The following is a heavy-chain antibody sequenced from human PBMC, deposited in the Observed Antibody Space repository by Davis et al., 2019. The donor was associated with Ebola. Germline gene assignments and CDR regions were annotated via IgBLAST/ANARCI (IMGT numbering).Heavy chain of an antibody. J-gene: IGHJ6*02. CDR3: ARGGGILRVRHYVMDV. Sequence: PGGSLRLSCAASGFTFDDYGMTWVRQAPGKGLEWVANINQDGNEKYYVDSVKGRFTISRDNAKNALFLQMNSLGVEDTAVYLWARGGGILRVRHYVMDVWGQGTTVTLSS. CDR1: GFTFDDYG. D-gene: IGHD3-16*01. CDR2: INQDGNEK. V-gene: IGHV3-7*01.